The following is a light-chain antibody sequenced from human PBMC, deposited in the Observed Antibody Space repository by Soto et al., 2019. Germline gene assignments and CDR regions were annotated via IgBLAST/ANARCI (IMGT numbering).Light chain of an antibody. CDR3: QQFNSYPLLFT. CDR1: QDINSY. J-gene: IGKJ3*01. CDR2: ATS. Sequence: DTQLTQSPSFLSASVGDRVTITCRASQDINSYLAWYQQTPGKAPKLLIYATSTLQTGVPSRFSGSGSGTEFTLTISSLQPEDFATYYCQQFNSYPLLFTFGPGTRVEIK. V-gene: IGKV1-9*01.